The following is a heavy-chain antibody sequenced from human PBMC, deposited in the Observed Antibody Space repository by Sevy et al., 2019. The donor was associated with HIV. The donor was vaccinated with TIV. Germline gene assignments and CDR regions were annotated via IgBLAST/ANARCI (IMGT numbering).Heavy chain of an antibody. CDR1: GFTFSSYA. D-gene: IGHD4-17*01. CDR2: ISGSGGST. J-gene: IGHJ3*02. Sequence: GVSLRLSCAASGFTFSSYAMSWVRQAPGKGLEWVSAISGSGGSTYYADSVKGRFTISRDNSKNTLYLQMNSLRAEDTAVYYCAKDDYGDYLGGDAFDIWGQGTMVTVSS. V-gene: IGHV3-23*01. CDR3: AKDDYGDYLGGDAFDI.